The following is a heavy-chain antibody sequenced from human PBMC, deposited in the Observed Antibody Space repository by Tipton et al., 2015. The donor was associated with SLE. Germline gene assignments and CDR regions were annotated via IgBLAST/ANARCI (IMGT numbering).Heavy chain of an antibody. J-gene: IGHJ4*02. D-gene: IGHD1-26*01. CDR1: GFTFSSYG. Sequence: SGFTFSSYGMHWVRQAPGKGLEWVAFIRYDGSNKYYADSVKGRFTISRDNSKNTLYLQMNSLRAEDTAVYYCAKAIVGASGYFDYWGQGTLVTVSS. V-gene: IGHV3-30*02. CDR2: IRYDGSNK. CDR3: AKAIVGASGYFDY.